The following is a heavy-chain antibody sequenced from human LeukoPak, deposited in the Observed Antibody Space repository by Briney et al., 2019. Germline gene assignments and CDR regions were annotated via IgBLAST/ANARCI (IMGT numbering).Heavy chain of an antibody. CDR1: GGSISSYY. CDR3: ARLKPDAYYYDSSGYSYYYYYYGMDV. J-gene: IGHJ6*02. V-gene: IGHV4-59*08. CDR2: IYYSGST. Sequence: SQTLSRTCTVSGGSISSYYWSWIRQPPGKGLEWIGYIYYSGSTNYNPSLKSRVTISVDTSKNQFSLKLSSVTAADTAVYYCARLKPDAYYYDSSGYSYYYYYYGMDVWGQGTTVTVSS. D-gene: IGHD3-22*01.